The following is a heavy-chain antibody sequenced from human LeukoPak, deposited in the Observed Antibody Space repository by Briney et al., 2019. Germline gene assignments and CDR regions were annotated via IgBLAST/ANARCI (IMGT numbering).Heavy chain of an antibody. J-gene: IGHJ4*02. V-gene: IGHV3-30*02. CDR3: AQSDYYDSSGYYSVFDY. CDR1: GFTFSSNA. Sequence: PGGSLRLSCAASGFTFSSNAMHWVRHAPGKGLEWVSFIRYDGSNKYYADSVKGRFTISRDNSKNTMDLQMNSMRAEDKAVYYCAQSDYYDSSGYYSVFDYWGQGTLVTVSS. CDR2: IRYDGSNK. D-gene: IGHD3-22*01.